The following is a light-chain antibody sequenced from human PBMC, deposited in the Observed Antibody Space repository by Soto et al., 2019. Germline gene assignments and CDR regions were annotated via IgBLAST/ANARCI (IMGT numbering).Light chain of an antibody. J-gene: IGKJ3*01. V-gene: IGKV3-20*01. CDR3: QQYGSSPLT. CDR1: QSISSSN. Sequence: EIVLTQSPGTLSLSPGERATLSCRASQSISSSNLAWYQQKPGQAPRLLIYGASSRATGIPDRFSGSGSGTDFTLTIGRLEPEDFAVYYCQQYGSSPLTFGPGTKVDIK. CDR2: GAS.